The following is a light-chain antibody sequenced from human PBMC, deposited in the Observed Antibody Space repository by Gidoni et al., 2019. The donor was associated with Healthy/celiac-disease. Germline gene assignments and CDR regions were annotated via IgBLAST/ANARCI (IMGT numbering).Light chain of an antibody. Sequence: DIQMTQSPSSLSASVGDRVTITCRESQSISSYLNWYQQKTGKAPKRLIYTASSLQSGVPSRFSGSGSVTDFTLTISSLQPEDFATYYCQKSYSTPSLTFGGGTKVEIK. CDR3: QKSYSTPSLT. V-gene: IGKV1-39*01. CDR2: TAS. CDR1: QSISSY. J-gene: IGKJ4*01.